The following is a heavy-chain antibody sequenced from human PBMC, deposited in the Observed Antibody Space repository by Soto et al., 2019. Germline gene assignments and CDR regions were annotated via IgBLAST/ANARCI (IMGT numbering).Heavy chain of an antibody. Sequence: AESLRLSCAASGFTFTTFAMSWVRQAPGKGLEWVSGMSGSGGTTSYAATVKGRFTISRDNSKNTVYVQMNSLRAEDTAVYYCAKEDDCGDYAEDGFDMWGQGTMVTVSS. D-gene: IGHD4-17*01. CDR2: MSGSGGTT. J-gene: IGHJ3*02. CDR1: GFTFTTFA. CDR3: AKEDDCGDYAEDGFDM. V-gene: IGHV3-23*01.